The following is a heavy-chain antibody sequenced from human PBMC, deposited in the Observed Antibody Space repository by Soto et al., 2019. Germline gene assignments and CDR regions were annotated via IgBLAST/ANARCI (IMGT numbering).Heavy chain of an antibody. CDR1: GGSISDDY. J-gene: IGHJ4*02. Sequence: SETLSLTCTLSGGSISDDYWGWMRQPPGKGLEWIGYILNTGSTTHNPSLKSRVTISVDTPKNQVSLKLSAVTAADTAVYYCARAPGSWYSPFDYWGQGILVTVSS. V-gene: IGHV4-59*01. CDR2: ILNTGST. D-gene: IGHD6-13*01. CDR3: ARAPGSWYSPFDY.